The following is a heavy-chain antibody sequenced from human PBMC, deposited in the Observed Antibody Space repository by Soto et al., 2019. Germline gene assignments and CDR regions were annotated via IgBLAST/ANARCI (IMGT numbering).Heavy chain of an antibody. CDR1: GGSISSSNW. Sequence: QVQLQESGPGLVKPSGTLSLTCAVSGGSISSSNWWSWVRQPPGKGLEWIGEINHSGSTNYNPSPTSSVTNSVDRSKHQFGLNLSSVTAADTAVYYCARVVRAVYLDYWGQGTLVSVSS. CDR2: INHSGST. V-gene: IGHV4-4*02. J-gene: IGHJ4*02. CDR3: ARVVRAVYLDY. D-gene: IGHD1-26*01.